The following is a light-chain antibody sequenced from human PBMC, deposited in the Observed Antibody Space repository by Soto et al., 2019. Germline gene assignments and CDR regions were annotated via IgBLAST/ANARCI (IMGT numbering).Light chain of an antibody. V-gene: IGKV1-6*01. CDR1: QDIKNE. J-gene: IGKJ1*01. CDR3: LQAHNYPRT. Sequence: AIEMTQSPSSLSASVGDRVTITCRASQDIKNELGWYQQKPGKAPNVLIYAASTLLSGVPSRFSGAGSGTDFTLTISSLQPEDFATYYWLQAHNYPRTFSQGTRVEIK. CDR2: AAS.